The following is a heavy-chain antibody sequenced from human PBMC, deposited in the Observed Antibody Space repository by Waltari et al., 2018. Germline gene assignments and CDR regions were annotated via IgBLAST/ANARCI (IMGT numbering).Heavy chain of an antibody. J-gene: IGHJ4*02. Sequence: QVQLQESGPGLVKPSGTLSLTCAVSGASITTRYWWNWVRQSPGKGLVWIGEISHWRFTNYNPSLEGRISISLDESKNQFSLQLSSVTAADTAMYYCATVIAGCSASSCYLDSWGQGTLVTVSS. V-gene: IGHV4-4*02. CDR1: GASITTRYW. CDR2: ISHWRFT. D-gene: IGHD2-15*01. CDR3: ATVIAGCSASSCYLDS.